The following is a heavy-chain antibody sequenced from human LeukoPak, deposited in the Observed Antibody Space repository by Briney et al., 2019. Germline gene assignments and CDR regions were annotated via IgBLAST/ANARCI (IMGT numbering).Heavy chain of an antibody. Sequence: GGSLRLSCATSGFTFNNYYMTWVRQAPGKGLEWVANIKQDGSGKYYVDSVKGRFTISRDNAKNSLYLQMNSLRAEDTAMYYCARDTRGESDYWGHGTLVTVSS. CDR2: IKQDGSGK. D-gene: IGHD2-2*01. J-gene: IGHJ4*01. CDR1: GFTFNNYY. V-gene: IGHV3-7*01. CDR3: ARDTRGESDY.